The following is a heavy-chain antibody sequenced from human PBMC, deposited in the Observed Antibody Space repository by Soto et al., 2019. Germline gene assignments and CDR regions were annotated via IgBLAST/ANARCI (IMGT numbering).Heavy chain of an antibody. D-gene: IGHD2-15*01. CDR2: VSSAGSTK. CDR1: GFIFSNYG. V-gene: IGHV3-30*18. J-gene: IGHJ6*02. CDR3: AKERMIFIEAPHGMDV. Sequence: QVQLVESGGGVVQPERSLRLSCAASGFIFSNYGMHWVRQAPGKGLEWVAVVSSAGSTKYYADSVKGRFTISRDNSKNTVFLQMNSLRAEDTAVYYCAKERMIFIEAPHGMDVWGQGTTVTVSS.